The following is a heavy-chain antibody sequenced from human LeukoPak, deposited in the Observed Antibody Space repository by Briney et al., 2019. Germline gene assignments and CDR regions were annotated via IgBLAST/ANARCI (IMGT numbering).Heavy chain of an antibody. CDR3: ARVGSGPPEDYFDY. D-gene: IGHD1-26*01. J-gene: IGHJ4*02. Sequence: ASVKVSCKASGYTFTSYDINWVRQATGQGLEWMGWMNPNSGNTGYAQKFQGRVTMTRNTSISTAYMELSSLRSEDTAVYYCARVGSGPPEDYFDYWGQGTLVTVSS. CDR1: GYTFTSYD. V-gene: IGHV1-8*01. CDR2: MNPNSGNT.